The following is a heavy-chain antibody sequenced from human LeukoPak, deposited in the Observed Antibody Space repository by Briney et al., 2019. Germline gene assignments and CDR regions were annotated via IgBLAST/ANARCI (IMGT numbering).Heavy chain of an antibody. CDR1: GIAVTGNY. Sequence: GGSLTLPCAASGIAVTGNYMSWVRQPPGKGLEWVSFISINTDTFYADSVRGRFTISRDSSENTLFLQMNSLRDEDSAVYYCAIAQSWDELFDSWGQGTLVTVSS. V-gene: IGHV3-53*01. J-gene: IGHJ4*02. CDR3: AIAQSWDELFDS. CDR2: ISINTDT. D-gene: IGHD1-26*01.